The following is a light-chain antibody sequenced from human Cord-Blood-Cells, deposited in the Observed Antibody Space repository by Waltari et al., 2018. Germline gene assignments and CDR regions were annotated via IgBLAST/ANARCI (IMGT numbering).Light chain of an antibody. CDR3: CSYAGSSTWV. Sequence: QSALPQPASVSGSPGQSLTLSCTGTSSDVGCYNLVSWYQQHPGKAPKLMIYEGSKRPSGVSNRFSGSKSGNTASLTISGLQAEDEADYYCCSYAGSSTWVFGGGTKLTVL. J-gene: IGLJ3*02. CDR1: SSDVGCYNL. CDR2: EGS. V-gene: IGLV2-23*01.